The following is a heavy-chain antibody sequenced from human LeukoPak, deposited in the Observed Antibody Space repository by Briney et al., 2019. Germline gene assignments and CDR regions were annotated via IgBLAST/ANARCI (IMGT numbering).Heavy chain of an antibody. Sequence: GGSLRLSCAASGFTFSSYSMNCVRQAPGKGLEWVSSISSSSSYIYYADSVKGRFTISRDNAKNSLYLQMNSLRAEDTAVYYCARDLRSGRAGSGPMDVWGQGTTVTVSS. CDR3: ARDLRSGRAGSGPMDV. D-gene: IGHD3-10*02. CDR1: GFTFSSYS. J-gene: IGHJ6*02. V-gene: IGHV3-21*01. CDR2: ISSSSSYI.